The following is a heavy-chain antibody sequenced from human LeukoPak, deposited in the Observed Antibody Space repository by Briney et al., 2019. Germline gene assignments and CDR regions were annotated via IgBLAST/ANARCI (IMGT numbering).Heavy chain of an antibody. CDR3: AKETGYYDFWSGYYLNNWFDP. CDR2: ISGSGGST. Sequence: QPGWFLRLSGAASGFSFSSYAMSWVRQAPGKGLEWVSAISGSGGSTYYADSVKGRFTISRDNSKNTLYLQMNSLRAEDTAVYYCAKETGYYDFWSGYYLNNWFDPWGQGTLVTVSS. J-gene: IGHJ5*02. D-gene: IGHD3-3*01. V-gene: IGHV3-23*01. CDR1: GFSFSSYA.